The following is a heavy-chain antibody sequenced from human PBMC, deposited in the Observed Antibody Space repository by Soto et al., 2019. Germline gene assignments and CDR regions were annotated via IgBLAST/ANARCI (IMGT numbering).Heavy chain of an antibody. Sequence: GESLKISCKGSGYTFTAYWIGWVRQMPGKGLEWMGIIYPGDSDTRYSPSFQGQVTISTDKSISTAYLQWSSLKASDTAMFYCARGGYSGNSKDPFYIWGPGTMVTVSS. CDR2: IYPGDSDT. D-gene: IGHD6-25*01. V-gene: IGHV5-51*01. J-gene: IGHJ3*02. CDR1: GYTFTAYW. CDR3: ARGGYSGNSKDPFYI.